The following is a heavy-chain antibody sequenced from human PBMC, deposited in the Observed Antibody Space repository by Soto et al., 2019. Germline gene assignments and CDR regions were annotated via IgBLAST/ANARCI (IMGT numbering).Heavy chain of an antibody. J-gene: IGHJ5*02. CDR3: VRDGTKTLRDRFDP. Sequence: XETLSLTCTVAGAPMSGFYWTWIRKSAGKGLEWIGRIYATGTTDYNPSLKSRVMMSVDTSKKQFSLKLRSVTAADTAVYYCVRDGTKTLRDRFDPWGQGISVTVSS. CDR2: IYATGTT. CDR1: GAPMSGFY. V-gene: IGHV4-4*07. D-gene: IGHD1-1*01.